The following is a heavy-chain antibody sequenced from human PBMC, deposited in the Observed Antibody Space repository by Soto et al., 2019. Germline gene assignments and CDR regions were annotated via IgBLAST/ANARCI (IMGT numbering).Heavy chain of an antibody. D-gene: IGHD5-18*01. CDR3: ARNSNYRGDSYGQGYYYGMDV. V-gene: IGHV4-39*01. J-gene: IGHJ6*02. CDR1: GGSISSSSYY. Sequence: LETLSLTCTVSGGSISSSSYYWGWIRQPPGKGLEWIGSIYYSGSTYYNPSLKSRVTISVDTSKNQFSLKLSSVTAADTAVYYCARNSNYRGDSYGQGYYYGMDVCGQGTTVTVS. CDR2: IYYSGST.